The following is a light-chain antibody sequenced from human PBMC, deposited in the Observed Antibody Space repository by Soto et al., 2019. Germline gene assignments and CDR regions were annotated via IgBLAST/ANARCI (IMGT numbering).Light chain of an antibody. Sequence: QSVLTQPPSASGSPGQSVTISCTGTSSDVGGYKYVSWYQQYPGKAPKLMIYAVSERPSGVPDRFSGSKSGNTASLTVSGLQAEDEADYYCSSYAGSKNYVFGTGTKVTVL. V-gene: IGLV2-8*01. J-gene: IGLJ1*01. CDR3: SSYAGSKNYV. CDR1: SSDVGGYKY. CDR2: AVS.